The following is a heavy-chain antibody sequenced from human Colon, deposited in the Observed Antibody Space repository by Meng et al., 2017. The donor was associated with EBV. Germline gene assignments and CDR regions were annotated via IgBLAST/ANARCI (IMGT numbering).Heavy chain of an antibody. CDR1: GGSISSGVYS. CDR2: IFHSGST. CDR3: AREAQQSGYFDP. Sequence: LQLRESGSGLVKPSQTLSLTCVVSGGSISSGVYSWTWIRQPPGKGLEWIGHIFHSGSTYSNPSLKSRVAISVDRSKNQFSLRLSSVTAADTAVYYCAREAQQSGYFDPWGPGTLVTVSS. J-gene: IGHJ4*02. D-gene: IGHD6-13*01. V-gene: IGHV4-30-2*01.